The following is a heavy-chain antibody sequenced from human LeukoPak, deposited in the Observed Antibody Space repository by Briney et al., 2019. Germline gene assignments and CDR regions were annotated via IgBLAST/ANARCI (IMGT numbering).Heavy chain of an antibody. CDR2: IKNKVDGGQT. CDR1: GFTFTNAW. J-gene: IGHJ3*02. Sequence: GGSLRLSCAASGFTFTNAWMTWVRQAPGKGLEWVGRIKNKVDGGQTDYPAPVKGRFTISRDDSEDTLYLQMNSLKTEDTGVYYCTREGRDSSGWYGAFDIWGQGTMVTVSS. V-gene: IGHV3-15*01. D-gene: IGHD6-19*01. CDR3: TREGRDSSGWYGAFDI.